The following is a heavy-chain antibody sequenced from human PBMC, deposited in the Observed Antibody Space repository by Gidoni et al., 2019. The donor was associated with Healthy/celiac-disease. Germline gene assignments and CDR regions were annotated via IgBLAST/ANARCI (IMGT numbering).Heavy chain of an antibody. D-gene: IGHD5-18*01. CDR1: GFTFSSYG. J-gene: IGHJ4*02. CDR2: IWYDGSNK. Sequence: QVQLVESGGGVVQPGRSLRLSCAASGFTFSSYGVPWVRQAPGKGLEWVAVIWYDGSNKYYADSVKGRFTISRDNSKNTLYLQMNSLRAEDTAVYYCATLDTAMATNKLFDYWGQGTLVTVSS. V-gene: IGHV3-33*01. CDR3: ATLDTAMATNKLFDY.